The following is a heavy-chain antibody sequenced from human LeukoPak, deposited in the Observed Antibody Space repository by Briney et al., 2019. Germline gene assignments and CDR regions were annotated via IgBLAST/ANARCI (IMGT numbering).Heavy chain of an antibody. D-gene: IGHD3-3*01. CDR1: GYTFTDYY. CDR3: ATAERITIFGVVIKGGNWFDP. Sequence: EASAKVSCKASGYTFTDYYMHWVQQAPGKGLEWMGRVDPEDGETIYAEKFQGRVTITADTSTDTAYMELSSLRSEDTAVYYCATAERITIFGVVIKGGNWFDPWGQGTLVTVSS. J-gene: IGHJ5*02. V-gene: IGHV1-69-2*01. CDR2: VDPEDGET.